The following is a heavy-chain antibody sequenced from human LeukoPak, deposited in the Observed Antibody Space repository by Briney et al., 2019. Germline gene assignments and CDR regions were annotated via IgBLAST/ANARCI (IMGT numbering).Heavy chain of an antibody. CDR1: GGTFSSYA. J-gene: IGHJ4*02. D-gene: IGHD2-2*01. CDR3: AIGGGYCSSTSCYFQC. Sequence: AASVKVSCKASGGTFSSYAISWVRQAPGQGLEWMGGIIPIFGTANYAQEFQGRVTITTDESTSTAYMELSSLRSEDTAVYYCAIGGGYCSSTSCYFQCWGQGTLVTVSS. V-gene: IGHV1-69*05. CDR2: IIPIFGTA.